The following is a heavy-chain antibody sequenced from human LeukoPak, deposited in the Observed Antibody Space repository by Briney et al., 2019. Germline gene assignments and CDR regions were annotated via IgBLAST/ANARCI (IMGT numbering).Heavy chain of an antibody. CDR3: ARDPDCSSTSCYAFEY. Sequence: GGSLRLSCAASGFTFSSYGMHWVRQAPGKGLEWVAVIWYDGSNKYYADSVKGRFTISRDNSKNTLYLQMNSLRSEDTAVYYCARDPDCSSTSCYAFEYWGQGTLVTVSS. D-gene: IGHD2-2*01. CDR1: GFTFSSYG. V-gene: IGHV3-33*01. CDR2: IWYDGSNK. J-gene: IGHJ4*02.